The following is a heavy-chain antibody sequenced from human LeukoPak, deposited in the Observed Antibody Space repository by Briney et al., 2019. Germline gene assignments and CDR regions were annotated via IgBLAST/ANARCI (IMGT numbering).Heavy chain of an antibody. V-gene: IGHV1-24*01. J-gene: IGHJ4*02. CDR1: GYTRTELS. D-gene: IGHD2-21*02. Sequence: ASVKVSCKVSGYTRTELSMHWVRQAPGKGLEWMGGFDPEDGETIYAQKFQGRVTMTEDTSTDTAYMELSSLSSEDTAVYYWATGLRYSVVTAIAFDYWGEGTLVTVSS. CDR2: FDPEDGET. CDR3: ATGLRYSVVTAIAFDY.